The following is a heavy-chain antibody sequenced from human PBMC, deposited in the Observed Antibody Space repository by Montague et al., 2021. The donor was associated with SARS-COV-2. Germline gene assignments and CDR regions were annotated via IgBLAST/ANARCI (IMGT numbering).Heavy chain of an antibody. D-gene: IGHD3-22*01. CDR1: GASISSYY. Sequence: SETLSLTCTVSGASISSYYWSWIRQPPGKGQEWIGYIYYSGSTNYNPSLKSRVTISVDTSKNQFSLKLSSVTAADTAVYYCARGSHYYDSSGYYFDYWGQGTLVTVSS. V-gene: IGHV4-59*01. J-gene: IGHJ4*02. CDR3: ARGSHYYDSSGYYFDY. CDR2: IYYSGST.